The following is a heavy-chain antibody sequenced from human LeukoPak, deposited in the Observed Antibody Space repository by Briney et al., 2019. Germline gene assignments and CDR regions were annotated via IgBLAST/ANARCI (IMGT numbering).Heavy chain of an antibody. D-gene: IGHD3-9*01. Sequence: PGGSLRLSCAASGFTFSSYGMHWVRPAPGKGREWVAVIWYDGSNKYYADSVKGRFTISRDNSTNTLYLQMNSLRAEDTAVYYCARDLDDILTGYYYYYRDMDVWGQGTTVTLS. V-gene: IGHV3-33*01. CDR2: IWYDGSNK. CDR1: GFTFSSYG. CDR3: ARDLDDILTGYYYYYRDMDV. J-gene: IGHJ6*02.